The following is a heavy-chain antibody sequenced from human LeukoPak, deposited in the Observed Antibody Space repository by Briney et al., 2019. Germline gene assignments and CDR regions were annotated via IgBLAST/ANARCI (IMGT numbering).Heavy chain of an antibody. D-gene: IGHD5-18*01. CDR3: ARDLAYSRLDY. V-gene: IGHV3-7*01. J-gene: IGHJ4*02. CDR1: GFSFGSSW. Sequence: PGGCLRLSCAASGFSFGSSWMDWVRQAPGKGLEWVASINPDGSEKYSVDSVEGRFTISRDNAKNLLYLQVNSLRVEDTAFYYCARDLAYSRLDYWGQGMLVTVSS. CDR2: INPDGSEK.